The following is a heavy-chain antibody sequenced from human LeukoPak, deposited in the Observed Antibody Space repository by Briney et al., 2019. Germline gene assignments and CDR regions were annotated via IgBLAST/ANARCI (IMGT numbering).Heavy chain of an antibody. J-gene: IGHJ3*02. D-gene: IGHD6-19*01. CDR1: GFTFSSYW. CDR3: VSSEWYAAFDI. Sequence: PGGSLRLSCAASGFTFSSYWMSWVRQAPGKGLEWVANIKQDGSEKYYVDSVKGRFTISRDNAKNTLYLQMNSLGVEDTAVFYCVSSEWYAAFDIWGQGTLVTVSS. V-gene: IGHV3-7*01. CDR2: IKQDGSEK.